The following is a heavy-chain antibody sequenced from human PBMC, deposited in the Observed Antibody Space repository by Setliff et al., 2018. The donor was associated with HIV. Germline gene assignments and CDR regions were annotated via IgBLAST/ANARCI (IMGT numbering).Heavy chain of an antibody. CDR2: ISGSGTST. V-gene: IGHV3-23*01. CDR3: AKLNGGYDSSGYFPDY. D-gene: IGHD3-22*01. CDR1: GFTFSSYA. Sequence: GGSLRLSCAASGFTFSSYAMSWVRQAPGKGLEWASGISGSGTSTYYADSVKGRFTISRDNSKNTLYLQMNSLRAEDTAVYYCAKLNGGYDSSGYFPDYWGQGTLVTVSS. J-gene: IGHJ4*02.